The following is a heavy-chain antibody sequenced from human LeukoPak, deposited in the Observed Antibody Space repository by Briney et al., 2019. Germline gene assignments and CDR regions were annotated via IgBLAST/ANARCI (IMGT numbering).Heavy chain of an antibody. CDR2: ISYDGSNK. J-gene: IGHJ4*02. Sequence: GSLRLSCAASGFTFSSYAMHWVRQAPGKGLGWVAVISYDGSNKYYADSVKGRFTISRDNSKNTLYLQMNSLRAEDTAVYYCARDSSPRYFDWLVYYWGQGTLVTVSS. V-gene: IGHV3-30-3*01. CDR1: GFTFSSYA. CDR3: ARDSSPRYFDWLVYY. D-gene: IGHD3-9*01.